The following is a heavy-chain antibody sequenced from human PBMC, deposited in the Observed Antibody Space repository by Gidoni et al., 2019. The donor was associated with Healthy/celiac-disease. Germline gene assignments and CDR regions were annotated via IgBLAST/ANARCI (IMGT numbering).Heavy chain of an antibody. J-gene: IGHJ4*02. CDR3: ARAFSGRTDFDY. CDR2: IYYSGST. CDR1: GGSISSYY. D-gene: IGHD1-26*01. Sequence: QVQLQESGPGLVKPSETLSPTCTVSGGSISSYYWSWIRQPPGKGLEWIGYIYYSGSTNYNPSLKSRVTISVDTSKNQFSLKLSSVTTADTAVYYCARAFSGRTDFDYWGQGTLVTVSS. V-gene: IGHV4-59*01.